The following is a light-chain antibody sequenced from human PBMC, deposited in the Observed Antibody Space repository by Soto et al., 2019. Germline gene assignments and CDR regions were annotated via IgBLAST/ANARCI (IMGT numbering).Light chain of an antibody. CDR3: QQYGTSPYT. CDR1: QSISSTY. CDR2: AAS. J-gene: IGKJ2*01. Sequence: EIVLTQSPGTLSLSPGERATLSCRASQSISSTYFAWYQQKPGQAPRLLIYAASGRATGIPDRFSGSGSGTDFPLTSSRLEAEEFAVYCCQQYGTSPYTFGQGTKLEIK. V-gene: IGKV3-20*01.